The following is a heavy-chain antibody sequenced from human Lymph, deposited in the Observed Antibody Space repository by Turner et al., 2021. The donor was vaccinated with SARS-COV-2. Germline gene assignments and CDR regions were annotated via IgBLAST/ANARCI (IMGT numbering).Heavy chain of an antibody. D-gene: IGHD3-10*01. J-gene: IGHJ4*02. CDR3: ARGDYYGSGTYPGKTFDY. Sequence: SCAASGFTFSSYAMHWVRQAPGKGLEWVAVISFDGNNKYYTDSVKGRFTISRDNSENTLYLQLNSLRPEDTVVYYCARGDYYGSGTYPGKTFDYWGQGTLVTVSS. CDR1: GFTFSSYA. V-gene: IGHV3-30-3*01. CDR2: ISFDGNNK.